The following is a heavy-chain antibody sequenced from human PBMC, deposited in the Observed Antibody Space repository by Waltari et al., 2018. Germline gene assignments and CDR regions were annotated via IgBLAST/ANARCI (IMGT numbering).Heavy chain of an antibody. CDR2: ITPIFGTA. CDR3: AYGYCTGGVCYANEYYFDY. Sequence: QVQLVQSGAEVKKPGSSVKVSCKASGGTFSSYANSWVRQAPGQGLEWMGGITPIFGTANYAQKFQGRVTITADESTSTAYMELSSLRSEDTAVYYCAYGYCTGGVCYANEYYFDYWGQGTLVTVSS. D-gene: IGHD2-8*02. V-gene: IGHV1-69*01. J-gene: IGHJ4*02. CDR1: GGTFSSYA.